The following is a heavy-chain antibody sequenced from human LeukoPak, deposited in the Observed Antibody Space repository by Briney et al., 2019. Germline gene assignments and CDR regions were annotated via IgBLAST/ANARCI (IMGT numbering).Heavy chain of an antibody. CDR1: GFTFSSYS. V-gene: IGHV3-21*01. CDR3: AGPRQQIFWSGYGLAFDI. CDR2: ISSSSSYI. D-gene: IGHD3-3*01. Sequence: GGSLRLSCAASGFTFSSYSMNWVRQAPGKGLERVSSISSSSSYIYYADSVKGRFTISRDNAKNSLYLQMNSLRAEDTAVYYCAGPRQQIFWSGYGLAFDIWGQGTMVTVSS. J-gene: IGHJ3*02.